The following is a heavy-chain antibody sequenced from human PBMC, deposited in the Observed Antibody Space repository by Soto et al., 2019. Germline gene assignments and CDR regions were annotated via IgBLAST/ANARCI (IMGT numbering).Heavy chain of an antibody. Sequence: QVQLVQSGAEVKKPGASVKVSCKASGYTFTSYAMHWVRQAPGQRLELMGWINAGNGNTKYSQKFQGRVTITRDTSESTAYMELSSLRSEDTAVYYCARGLNGYLHYFDYWGQGTLVNV. CDR1: GYTFTSYA. CDR2: INAGNGNT. J-gene: IGHJ4*02. CDR3: ARGLNGYLHYFDY. V-gene: IGHV1-3*01. D-gene: IGHD5-18*01.